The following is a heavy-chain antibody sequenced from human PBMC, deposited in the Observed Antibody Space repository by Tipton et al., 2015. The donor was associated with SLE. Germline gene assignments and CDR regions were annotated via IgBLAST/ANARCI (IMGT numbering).Heavy chain of an antibody. CDR2: ISSGGGTK. CDR3: AYHFDRPAALN. D-gene: IGHD6-13*01. V-gene: IGHV3-48*03. Sequence: SLRLSCAATGFRSYEVNWVRQAPGKGLEWISFISSGGGTKYYADSVKDRFIVSRDNAKNSVYLQMNSLRAEDTAVYYCAYHFDRPAALNWGQGTLVSVSS. J-gene: IGHJ4*02. CDR1: GFRSYE.